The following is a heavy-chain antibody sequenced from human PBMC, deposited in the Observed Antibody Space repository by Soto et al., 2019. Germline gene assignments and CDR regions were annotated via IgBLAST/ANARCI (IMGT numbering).Heavy chain of an antibody. V-gene: IGHV1-69*02. CDR3: ATWSRTKNLGYCSGGSCYDYYYMDV. Sequence: ASVKVSCKASGGTFSSYTISWVRQAPGQGLEWMGRIIPILGIANYAQKFQGRVTITADKSTSTAYMELSSLRSEDTAVYYCATWSRTKNLGYCSGGSCYDYYYMDVWGKGTTVTVSS. D-gene: IGHD2-15*01. J-gene: IGHJ6*03. CDR2: IIPILGIA. CDR1: GGTFSSYT.